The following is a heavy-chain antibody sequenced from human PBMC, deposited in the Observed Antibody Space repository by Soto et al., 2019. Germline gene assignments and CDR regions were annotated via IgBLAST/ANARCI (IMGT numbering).Heavy chain of an antibody. CDR1: GFTFSCST. D-gene: IGHD3-9*01. Sequence: GGSLRLSCAASGFTFSCSTMYWVRQASGKGLEWVGRIRSKANNYATAYAASVKGRFTISRDDSKNTAYLQMNSLKTEDTAVYYCTRSTYDIYDYWGQGTLVTVSS. CDR3: TRSTYDIYDY. J-gene: IGHJ4*02. V-gene: IGHV3-73*01. CDR2: IRSKANNYAT.